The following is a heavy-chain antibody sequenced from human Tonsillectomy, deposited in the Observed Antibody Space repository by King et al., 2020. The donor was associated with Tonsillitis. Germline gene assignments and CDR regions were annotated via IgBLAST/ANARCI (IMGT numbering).Heavy chain of an antibody. J-gene: IGHJ4*02. CDR3: ARSYLDYDILTGPLDY. Sequence: QLQESGSGLVKPSQTLSLTCAVSGGSISSGGYSWSWIRQPPGKGLEWIGYIYHSGSTYYNPSLKSRVTISVDRSKNQFSLKLSSVTAADTAVYDCARSYLDYDILTGPLDYWGQGTLVTVSS. CDR1: GGSISSGGYS. V-gene: IGHV4-30-2*01. CDR2: IYHSGST. D-gene: IGHD3-9*01.